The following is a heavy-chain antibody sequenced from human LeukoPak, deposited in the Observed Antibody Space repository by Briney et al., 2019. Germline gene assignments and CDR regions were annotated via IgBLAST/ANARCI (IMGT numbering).Heavy chain of an antibody. J-gene: IGHJ5*02. CDR3: ARRYYDYVWGSYRPPDNWFDP. V-gene: IGHV4-39*01. Sequence: SETLSLTCTVSGGSMSSSSYYWGWIRQPPGKGLEWIGSIYYSGSTYYNPSLKSRVTISVDTSKNQFSLKLSSVTAADTAVYYCARRYYDYVWGSYRPPDNWFDPWGQGTLVTVSS. D-gene: IGHD3-16*02. CDR1: GGSMSSSSYY. CDR2: IYYSGST.